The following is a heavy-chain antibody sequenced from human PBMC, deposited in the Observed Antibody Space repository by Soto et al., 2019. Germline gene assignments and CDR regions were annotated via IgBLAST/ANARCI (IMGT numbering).Heavy chain of an antibody. CDR3: ARGGNYYGLRV. V-gene: IGHV4-30-4*01. Sequence: PSETLSLTCTVSGGSISRGDYYWSWIRQPPGKGLEWIGYNYSSGSTYYNASLKSRLTMSLDTSKNQFSLQLTSVSAADTAVYYFARGGNYYGLRVWGQGTTVTVSS. CDR1: GGSISRGDYY. CDR2: NYSSGST. J-gene: IGHJ6*02.